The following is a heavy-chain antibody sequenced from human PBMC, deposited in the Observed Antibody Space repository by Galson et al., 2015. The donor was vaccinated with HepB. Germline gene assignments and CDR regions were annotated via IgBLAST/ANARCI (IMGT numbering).Heavy chain of an antibody. V-gene: IGHV3-30*04. D-gene: IGHD2-2*01. J-gene: IGHJ2*01. CDR1: GFTFSNYA. Sequence: SLRLSCAASGFTFSNYAMHWVRQAPGKGLEWVAVISYDGTNKYYADSVKGRFTLSRDNSKKTLYLQMNSRRAEDTAVYYFARYRSVEVAVPAGNFYLWGRGTLVTVSS. CDR3: ARYRSVEVAVPAGNFYL. CDR2: ISYDGTNK.